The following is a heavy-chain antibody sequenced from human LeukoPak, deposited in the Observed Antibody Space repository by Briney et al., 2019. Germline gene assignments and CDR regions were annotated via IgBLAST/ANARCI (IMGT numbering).Heavy chain of an antibody. CDR2: IYYSGST. CDR3: ARIAYYYDSSGYWYNWFDP. Sequence: PSETLSLTCTVSGGSISSYYWSWIRQPPGKGLEWIGYIYYSGSTNYNPSLKSRVTISVDTSKNQFSLKLSSVTAADTAVYYCARIAYYYDSSGYWYNWFDPWGQGTLVTVSS. CDR1: GGSISSYY. V-gene: IGHV4-59*01. D-gene: IGHD3-22*01. J-gene: IGHJ5*02.